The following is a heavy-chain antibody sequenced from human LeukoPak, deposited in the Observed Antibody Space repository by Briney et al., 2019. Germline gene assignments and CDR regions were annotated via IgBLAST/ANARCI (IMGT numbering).Heavy chain of an antibody. CDR2: IYYSGST. J-gene: IGHJ4*02. V-gene: IGHV4-59*01. Sequence: SETLSLTCTVSGGSISSYYWSWIRQPPGKGLEWIGYIYYSGSTNYNPSLKSRVTISVDTSKNQFSLKLSSVIAADTAVYYCAREAAGTGYFDYWGQGTLVTVSS. CDR1: GGSISSYY. CDR3: AREAAGTGYFDY. D-gene: IGHD6-13*01.